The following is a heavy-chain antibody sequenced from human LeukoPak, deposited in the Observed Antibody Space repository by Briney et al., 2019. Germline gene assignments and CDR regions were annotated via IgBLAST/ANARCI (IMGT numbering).Heavy chain of an antibody. Sequence: VASVKVSCKASGYTFTGYYMHWVRQAPGQGLEWMGWINPNSGGTNYAQKFQGRVTMTRDTSISTAYMELSRLRSDDTAVYYCARHRGWGDFWSQFDPWGQGTLVTVSS. CDR1: GYTFTGYY. V-gene: IGHV1-2*02. D-gene: IGHD3-3*01. CDR2: INPNSGGT. CDR3: ARHRGWGDFWSQFDP. J-gene: IGHJ5*02.